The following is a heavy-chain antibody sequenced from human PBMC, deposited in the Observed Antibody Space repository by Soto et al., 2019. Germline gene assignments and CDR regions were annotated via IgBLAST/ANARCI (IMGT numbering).Heavy chain of an antibody. CDR2: ISGSGDAK. Sequence: EVHLLESGGGLVQPGESLRLSCVASGFSFSSYGMSWVRQAPGKGLEWASIISGSGDAKYYADSVKGRFTISSDNSKNTMYRQMDSLRAEDTAVYYCAKDFDSDETSHGPNDYWGQGTLVTGSS. CDR1: GFSFSSYG. J-gene: IGHJ4*02. CDR3: AKDFDSDETSHGPNDY. V-gene: IGHV3-23*01. D-gene: IGHD3-22*01.